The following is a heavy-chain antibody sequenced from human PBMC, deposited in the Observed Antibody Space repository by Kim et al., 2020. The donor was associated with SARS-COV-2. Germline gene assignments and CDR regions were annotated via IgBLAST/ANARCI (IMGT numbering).Heavy chain of an antibody. V-gene: IGHV3-48*03. D-gene: IGHD2-21*02. CDR2: ISSSGSTI. J-gene: IGHJ4*02. CDR3: ARETFRPAAGYVVVTATWSDGLDY. CDR1: GFTFSSYE. Sequence: GGSLRLSCAASGFTFSSYEMNWVRQAPGKGLEWVSYISSSGSTIYYADSVKGRFTISRDNAKNSLYLQMNSLRAEDTAVYYCARETFRPAAGYVVVTATWSDGLDYWGQGTLVTVSS.